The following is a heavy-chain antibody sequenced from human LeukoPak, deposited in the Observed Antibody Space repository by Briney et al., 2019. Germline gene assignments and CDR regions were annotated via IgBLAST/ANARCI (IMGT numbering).Heavy chain of an antibody. CDR1: GYSISSGYY. CDR3: ARAPEDIVVVPAAPNYYYYGMDV. J-gene: IGHJ6*02. CDR2: IYHSGST. V-gene: IGHV4-38-2*02. Sequence: PSETLSLTCTVSGYSISSGYYWGWIRQPPGKGLEWIGSIYHSGSTYYNPSLKSRVTISVDTSKNQFSLKLSSVTAADTAVYYCARAPEDIVVVPAAPNYYYYGMDVWGQGTTVTVSS. D-gene: IGHD2-2*01.